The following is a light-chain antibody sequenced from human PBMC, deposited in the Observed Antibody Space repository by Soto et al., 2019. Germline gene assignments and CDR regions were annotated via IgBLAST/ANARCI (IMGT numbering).Light chain of an antibody. Sequence: QSALTQPPSASGSPGQSVTISCTGTSSDIGGYNYVSWYQQHPGKAHKLMIYEVSKRHSGVPDRFSGSKSGNTASLTVSGGQAEDEADSYCSSYAGSNNYVFGSGTKLTVL. CDR2: EVS. V-gene: IGLV2-8*01. J-gene: IGLJ1*01. CDR3: SSYAGSNNYV. CDR1: SSDIGGYNY.